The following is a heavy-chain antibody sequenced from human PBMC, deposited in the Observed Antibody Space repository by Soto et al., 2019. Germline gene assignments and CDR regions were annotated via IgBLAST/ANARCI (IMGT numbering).Heavy chain of an antibody. V-gene: IGHV1-8*02. CDR2: MNPNSGNT. CDR1: GYTFNNYD. J-gene: IGHJ5*01. CDR3: TRAYGAETFDF. D-gene: IGHD3-10*01. Sequence: ASVKVSCKASGYTFNNYDIHWVRQAPGHGLEWMGWMNPNSGNTGYAQNFRGRVTMTQNTAIGTAYMELSSLRSDDTATYYCTRAYGAETFDFWGQGTRVTVS.